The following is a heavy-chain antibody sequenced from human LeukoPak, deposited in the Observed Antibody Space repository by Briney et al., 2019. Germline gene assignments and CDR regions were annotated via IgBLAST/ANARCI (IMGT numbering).Heavy chain of an antibody. D-gene: IGHD2-8*02. CDR2: IYSGGSP. CDR3: ARDAGGYGMDV. Sequence: GGSLRLSCAASGFTVSTNYMSWVRQAPGKGLEWVSVIYSGGSPYYADSVKGRFTISRDNSKNTLYLQMNSLRAEDTAVYYCARDAGGYGMDVWGQGTTVTVSS. V-gene: IGHV3-66*01. CDR1: GFTVSTNY. J-gene: IGHJ6*02.